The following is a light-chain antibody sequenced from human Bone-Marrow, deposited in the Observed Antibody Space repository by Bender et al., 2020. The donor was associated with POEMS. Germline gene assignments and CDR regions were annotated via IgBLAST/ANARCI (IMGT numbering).Light chain of an antibody. V-gene: IGLV2-23*01. J-gene: IGLJ1*01. CDR3: CSYAGNNISL. CDR2: QDT. Sequence: QSALTQPASVSGSPGQSITFSCTGTSRDVGGYNLVSWYQQHPGKAPKLMIYQDTKPPSGISIRFSGYKSGNTASLTISGLQAEDEAYYYCCSYAGNNISLCGSGTKVPVL. CDR1: SRDVGGYNL.